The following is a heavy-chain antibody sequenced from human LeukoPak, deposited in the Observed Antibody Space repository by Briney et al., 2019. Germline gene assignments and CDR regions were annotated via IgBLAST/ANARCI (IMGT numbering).Heavy chain of an antibody. D-gene: IGHD5-12*01. V-gene: IGHV3-23*03. CDR3: AKDQRPDSGYDIDF. J-gene: IGHJ4*02. CDR1: GFTFSTYS. CDR2: IFGGGTTT. Sequence: GGSLRLSCAASGFTFSTYSMSWVRQAPRKGLEWVSVIFGGGTTTYYADSVKGRFPISRDNSKNTLYLQMHSLRAEDTGVYYCAKDQRPDSGYDIDFWGQGILVTVSS.